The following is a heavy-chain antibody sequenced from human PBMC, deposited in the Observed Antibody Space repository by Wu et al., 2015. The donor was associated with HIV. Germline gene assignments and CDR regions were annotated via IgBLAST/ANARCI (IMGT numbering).Heavy chain of an antibody. CDR2: ISAYNGNT. CDR1: GYTFTSYG. D-gene: IGHD3-22*01. Sequence: QVQLVQSGAEVKKPGASVKVSCKASGYTFTSYGISWVRQAPYQGLEWMGWISAYNGNTNYAQKLQGRVTMTTDTSTSTAYMELRSLRSDDTAVYYCARGTGDSYDSSGYYTDDSYDYWGQGTLVTVSS. CDR3: ARGTGDSYDSSGYYTDDSYDY. V-gene: IGHV1-18*01. J-gene: IGHJ4*02.